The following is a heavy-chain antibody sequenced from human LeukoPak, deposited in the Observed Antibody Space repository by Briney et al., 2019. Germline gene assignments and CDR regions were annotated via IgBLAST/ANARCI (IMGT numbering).Heavy chain of an antibody. CDR1: GYSFSSYW. CDR3: ARQRSGSYFPDLYDY. Sequence: GESLKISCKGSGYSFSSYWIVWVRQMPGKGLEWMGIIYPGDSDTRYSPSSQGQVTISADKSISTAYLQWGSLKASDTAMYYCARQRSGSYFPDLYDYWGQGTLVTVSS. CDR2: IYPGDSDT. J-gene: IGHJ4*02. V-gene: IGHV5-51*01. D-gene: IGHD1-26*01.